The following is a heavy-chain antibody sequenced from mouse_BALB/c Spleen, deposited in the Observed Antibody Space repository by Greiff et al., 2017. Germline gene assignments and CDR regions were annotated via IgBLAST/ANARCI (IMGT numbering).Heavy chain of an antibody. D-gene: IGHD1-2*01. CDR3: ASITTARYYAMDY. J-gene: IGHJ4*01. CDR2: IWRSGST. Sequence: VQLQQSGPSLVQPSQSLSITCTASGFSLTSYGVHWVRQSPGKGLEWLGVIWRSGSTDYNAAFMSRLSITKDNSKSQVFFKMNSLQADDTAIYCCASITTARYYAMDYWGQGTSVTVSS. V-gene: IGHV2-5-1*01. CDR1: GFSLTSYG.